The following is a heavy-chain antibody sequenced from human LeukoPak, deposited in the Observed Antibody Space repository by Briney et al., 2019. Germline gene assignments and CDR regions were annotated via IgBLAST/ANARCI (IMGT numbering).Heavy chain of an antibody. CDR3: VKDISGWSYFDY. CDR1: GVIFERDG. V-gene: IGHV3-9*01. Sequence: GGSLRLSCEVSGVIFERDGMHWVRQAPGKGLEWVAGISWNGVTINYGDSVKGRFTISRDNAKSFLYLQMNSLRPEDTALYYCVKDISGWSYFDYWGQGTRVTVSP. D-gene: IGHD6-19*01. J-gene: IGHJ4*02. CDR2: ISWNGVTI.